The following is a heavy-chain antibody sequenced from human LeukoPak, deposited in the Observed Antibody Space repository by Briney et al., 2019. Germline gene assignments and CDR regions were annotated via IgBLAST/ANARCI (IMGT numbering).Heavy chain of an antibody. CDR1: GFTFGSYW. CDR2: IKEDGSEK. CDR3: ARDSAKGGSKGIIGASDY. Sequence: GGSLRLSCAASGFTFGSYWMSWVRQAPGKGLEWVANIKEDGSEKHYVDSMKGRFTISRDNAKNSLFLQMSSLRDEDTAVCYCARDSAKGGSKGIIGASDYWGQGTLVTVSS. V-gene: IGHV3-7*01. D-gene: IGHD1-26*01. J-gene: IGHJ4*02.